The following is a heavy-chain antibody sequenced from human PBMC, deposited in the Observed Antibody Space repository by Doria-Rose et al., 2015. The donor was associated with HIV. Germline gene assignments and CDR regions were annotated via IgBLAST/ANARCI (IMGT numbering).Heavy chain of an antibody. CDR3: ARDGLFSPPFDP. CDR1: GYNFSNYG. J-gene: IGHJ5*02. CDR2: ISAYNGNT. V-gene: IGHV1-18*01. Sequence: QVQLVQSGAEVRKPGASVKVSCKASGYNFSNYGLSWVRQAPGQGLEWMGWISAYNGNTKYAQKFQGRITMTTDTSTRTAYMELRSLRSDETAVYYCARDGLFSPPFDPWGQGTLVTVS.